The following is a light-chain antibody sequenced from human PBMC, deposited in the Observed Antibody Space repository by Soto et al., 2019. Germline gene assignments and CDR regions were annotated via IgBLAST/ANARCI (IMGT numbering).Light chain of an antibody. CDR1: SSDIGSYNY. CDR2: DVT. Sequence: QSVLTQPASVSGSPGQSITISCTGTSSDIGSYNYVSWYQQHPGKAPKLIIYDVTNRPAGISSRFSASKSGDTASLTISVLQADDEADYFCSSYKSTSTPYVFGTGTKVPVL. V-gene: IGLV2-14*03. CDR3: SSYKSTSTPYV. J-gene: IGLJ1*01.